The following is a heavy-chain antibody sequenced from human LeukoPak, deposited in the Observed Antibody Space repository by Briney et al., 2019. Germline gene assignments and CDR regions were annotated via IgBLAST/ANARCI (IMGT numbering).Heavy chain of an antibody. V-gene: IGHV1-46*01. J-gene: IGHJ3*02. CDR3: ARGGVLIVGAYDAFDI. CDR2: INPSGGST. CDR1: GYTFTSYG. D-gene: IGHD1-26*01. Sequence: ASVRVSCKASGYTFTSYGISWVRQAPGQGLEWMGKINPSGGSTSYAQKFQGRVTMTRDTSTSTVYMELSSLRSEDTAVYYCARGGVLIVGAYDAFDIWGQGTMVTVSS.